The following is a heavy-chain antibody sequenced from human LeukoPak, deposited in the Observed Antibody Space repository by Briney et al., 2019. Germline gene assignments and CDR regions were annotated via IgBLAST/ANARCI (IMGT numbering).Heavy chain of an antibody. CDR1: GYTFTSYA. Sequence: ASVKVSCKASGYTFTSYAMNWVRQAPGQGLEWMGWINTNTGNPTYAQGFTGRFVFSLDTSVSTAYLQISSLKAEDTAVYYCARETSAGYRHEDDAFDIWGQGTMVTVSS. D-gene: IGHD6-25*01. V-gene: IGHV7-4-1*02. J-gene: IGHJ3*02. CDR2: INTNTGNP. CDR3: ARETSAGYRHEDDAFDI.